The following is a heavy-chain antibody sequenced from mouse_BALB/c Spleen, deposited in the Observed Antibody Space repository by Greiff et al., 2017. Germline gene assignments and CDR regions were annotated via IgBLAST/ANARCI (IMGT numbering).Heavy chain of an antibody. CDR1: GYTFTSYW. Sequence: QVHVKQSGAELAKPGASVKMSCKASGYTFTSYWMHWVKQRPGQGLEWIGYINPSTGYTEYNQKFKDKATLTADKSSSTAYMQLSSLTSEDSAVYYCARRGDYDAYWGQGTLVTVSA. CDR2: INPSTGYT. D-gene: IGHD2-4*01. V-gene: IGHV1-7*01. J-gene: IGHJ3*01. CDR3: ARRGDYDAY.